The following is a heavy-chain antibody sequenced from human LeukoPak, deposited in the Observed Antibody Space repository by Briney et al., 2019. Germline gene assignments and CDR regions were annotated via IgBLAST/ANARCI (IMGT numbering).Heavy chain of an antibody. Sequence: SQTLSLTCAISGDSVSSNSAAWNWIRQSPSRGLEWLGRTYYRSKWYNDYAVSVKSRITINPDTSKNQFSLQLNSVTPEDTAVYYCARDPRFIAAAGPYDYYYGMDVWGQGTTVTVSS. V-gene: IGHV6-1*01. CDR1: GDSVSSNSAA. D-gene: IGHD6-13*01. CDR3: ARDPRFIAAAGPYDYYYGMDV. CDR2: TYYRSKWYN. J-gene: IGHJ6*02.